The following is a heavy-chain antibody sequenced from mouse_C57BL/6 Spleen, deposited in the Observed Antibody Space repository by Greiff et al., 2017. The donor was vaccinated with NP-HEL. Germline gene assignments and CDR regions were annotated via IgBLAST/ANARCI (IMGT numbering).Heavy chain of an antibody. D-gene: IGHD2-12*01. Sequence: QVQLQESGAELVKPGASVKLSCKASGYTFTSYWMQWVKQRPGQGLEWIGEIDPSDSYTNYNQKFKGKATLTVDTSSSPAYMQLSSLTSEDSAVYYCARSYAYSNDGYWYFDVWGTGTTVTVSS. J-gene: IGHJ1*03. V-gene: IGHV1-50*01. CDR2: IDPSDSYT. CDR3: ARSYAYSNDGYWYFDV. CDR1: GYTFTSYW.